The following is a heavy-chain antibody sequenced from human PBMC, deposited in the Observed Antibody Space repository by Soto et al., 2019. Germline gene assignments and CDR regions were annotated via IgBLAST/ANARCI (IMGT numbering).Heavy chain of an antibody. CDR1: GYTFTSYS. J-gene: IGHJ6*02. CDR2: INAVNGNT. Sequence: QVQLVQSGAEVEKPGASVKVSCKASGYTFTSYSIHWVRQAPGQRLEWMGWINAVNGNTKYSQKFQDRVTFTRDTSASTAYMELSSLRSEDRAVYYCSSRNSGDFDYCLDVWGQGTTVTVSS. V-gene: IGHV1-3*01. D-gene: IGHD2-21*02. CDR3: SSRNSGDFDYCLDV.